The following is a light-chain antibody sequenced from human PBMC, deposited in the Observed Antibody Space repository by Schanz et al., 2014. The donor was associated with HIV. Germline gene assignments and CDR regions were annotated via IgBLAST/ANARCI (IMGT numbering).Light chain of an antibody. J-gene: IGKJ4*01. CDR1: QSVSSY. Sequence: EIVLTQSPATLSLSPGERATLSCRASQSVSSYLAWYQQKPGQAPRLLIYDASNRATGIPPRFSGSGSGTDFTLTISRLEPEDFAVYYCQQSGDSGGTFGGGTKVDMK. CDR2: DAS. CDR3: QQSGDSGGT. V-gene: IGKV3-11*01.